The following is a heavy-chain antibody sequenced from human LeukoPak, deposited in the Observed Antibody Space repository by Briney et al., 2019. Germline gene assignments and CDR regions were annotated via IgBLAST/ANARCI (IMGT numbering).Heavy chain of an antibody. CDR3: ARVRPSDSSGYYLDAFDI. CDR2: IYPGDSDT. D-gene: IGHD3-22*01. Sequence: LGESLKISCKGSGYSFTSYWIGWVRQMPGKGLEWMGIIYPGDSDTRYSPSFQGQVTISADKSISTAYLQWSSLKASDTAMYYCARVRPSDSSGYYLDAFDIWGQGTMVTASS. CDR1: GYSFTSYW. V-gene: IGHV5-51*01. J-gene: IGHJ3*02.